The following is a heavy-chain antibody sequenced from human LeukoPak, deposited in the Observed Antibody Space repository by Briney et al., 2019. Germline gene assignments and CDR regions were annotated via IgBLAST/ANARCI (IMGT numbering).Heavy chain of an antibody. V-gene: IGHV1-3*01. Sequence: GASVPVSCQAPVYTFTSYAKHWVRQAHGHTIEWMGWTNAGKGNTKYSQKFQDRVTTTSDTSASTAYMELISLRSEDTAVYYCARRKYGQTVAGFDYWGQGTLVTVSP. CDR3: ARRKYGQTVAGFDY. D-gene: IGHD6-19*01. J-gene: IGHJ4*02. CDR1: VYTFTSYA. CDR2: TNAGKGNT.